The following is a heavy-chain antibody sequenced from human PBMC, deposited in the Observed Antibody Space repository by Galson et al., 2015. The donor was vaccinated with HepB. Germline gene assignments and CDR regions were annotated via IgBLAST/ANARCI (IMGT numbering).Heavy chain of an antibody. CDR2: ISDSSSTI. Sequence: SLRLSCAASGFTFSTYAMNWVRQAPGKGLEWISYISDSSSTIFYADSVKGRFTISRDNAKNSLYLQMNSLRAEDTAVYYCARYSYSYHWGQGTLVTASS. CDR1: GFTFSTYA. D-gene: IGHD3-16*02. V-gene: IGHV3-48*01. J-gene: IGHJ4*02. CDR3: ARYSYSYH.